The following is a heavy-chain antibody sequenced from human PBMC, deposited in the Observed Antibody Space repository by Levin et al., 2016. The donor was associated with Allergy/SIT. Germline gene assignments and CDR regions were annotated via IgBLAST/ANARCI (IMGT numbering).Heavy chain of an antibody. Sequence: VRQAPGKGLEWVSSISSSSSYIYYADSVKGRFTISRDNAKNSLYLQMNSLRAEDTAVYYCAREGIAAADAFDIWGQGTMVTVSS. V-gene: IGHV3-21*01. J-gene: IGHJ3*02. CDR2: ISSSSSYI. D-gene: IGHD6-13*01. CDR3: AREGIAAADAFDI.